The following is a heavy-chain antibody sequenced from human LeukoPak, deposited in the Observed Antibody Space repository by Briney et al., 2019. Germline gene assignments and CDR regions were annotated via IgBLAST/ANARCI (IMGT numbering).Heavy chain of an antibody. Sequence: SVKVSCKASGGTFSSYAISWVRQAPRQGLEWMGGIIPIFGTANYAQKFQGRVTITADESTSTAYLELSSLRSEDTAVYYCARAPDYGGNRWFDPWGQGTLVTVSS. D-gene: IGHD4-23*01. CDR3: ARAPDYGGNRWFDP. J-gene: IGHJ5*02. CDR2: IIPIFGTA. V-gene: IGHV1-69*13. CDR1: GGTFSSYA.